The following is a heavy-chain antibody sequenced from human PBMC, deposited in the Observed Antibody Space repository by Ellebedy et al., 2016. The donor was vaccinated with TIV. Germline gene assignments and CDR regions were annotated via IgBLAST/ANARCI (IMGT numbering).Heavy chain of an antibody. J-gene: IGHJ3*02. D-gene: IGHD6-19*01. CDR1: SGSISSRFHY. CDR2: IYYSNLGTT. V-gene: IGHV4-39*01. Sequence: SETLSLXCTVSSGSISSRFHYWGWIRQPPGKGLEWIGSIYYSNLGTTYYNPSLKSRITMSVDTSKNLFSLHVSSVTAADTAMYFCARQLGQWLWAFYIWGQGTMVTISS. CDR3: ARQLGQWLWAFYI.